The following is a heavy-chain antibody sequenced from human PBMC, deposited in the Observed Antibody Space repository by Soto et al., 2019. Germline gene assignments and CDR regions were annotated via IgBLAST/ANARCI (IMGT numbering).Heavy chain of an antibody. CDR2: IYYSGST. Sequence: PSETLSLTCTVSGGSISSGDYYWSWIRQPPGKGLEWIGYIYYSGSTYYNPSLKSRVTISVDTSKNQFSLKLSSVTAADTAVYYCARGGARRASFDYWGQGTLVTVSS. CDR3: ARGGARRASFDY. J-gene: IGHJ4*02. D-gene: IGHD6-6*01. CDR1: GGSISSGDYY. V-gene: IGHV4-30-4*02.